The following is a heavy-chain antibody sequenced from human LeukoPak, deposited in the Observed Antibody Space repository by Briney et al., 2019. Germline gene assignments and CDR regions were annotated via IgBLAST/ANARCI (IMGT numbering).Heavy chain of an antibody. CDR1: GFTFSNYA. D-gene: IGHD3-10*01. J-gene: IGHJ4*02. Sequence: GGSLRLSCAASGFTFSNYAMSWVRQAPRKGLEWVSPISGSGAATYYADSVKGRFTISRDNSKNTLYLQMNSLRPEDTAVYYCAKAKEITMVRGVLDYWGQGTLVTVSS. CDR2: ISGSGAAT. CDR3: AKAKEITMVRGVLDY. V-gene: IGHV3-23*01.